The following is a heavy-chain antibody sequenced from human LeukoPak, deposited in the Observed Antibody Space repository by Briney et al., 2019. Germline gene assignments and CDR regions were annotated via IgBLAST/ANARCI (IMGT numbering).Heavy chain of an antibody. CDR1: GFTFSSYG. J-gene: IGHJ4*02. CDR3: AREGHRGNSQFDY. CDR2: IWYDGSNK. D-gene: IGHD2/OR15-2a*01. Sequence: GGSLRLSCAASGFTFSSYGMHWVRQAPGKGLEWVALIWYDGSNKYYTDSVKGRLTISRDNSKNTLYLQMNSLRAEDTAVYYCAREGHRGNSQFDYWGQGTLVTVSS. V-gene: IGHV3-33*01.